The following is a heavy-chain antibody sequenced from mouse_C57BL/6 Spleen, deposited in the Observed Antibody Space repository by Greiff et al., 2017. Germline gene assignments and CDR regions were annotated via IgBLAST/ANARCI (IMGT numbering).Heavy chain of an antibody. CDR3: ASYGSSYWYFDV. J-gene: IGHJ1*03. D-gene: IGHD1-1*01. V-gene: IGHV1-26*01. Sequence: VQLQQSGPELVKPGASVKISCKASGYTFTDYYMNWVKQSHGKSLEWIGDIIPNNGGTSYNTKFKGKATLTVDKSSSTAYMELRSLTSEDSAVYYCASYGSSYWYFDVWGTGTTVTVSS. CDR2: IIPNNGGT. CDR1: GYTFTDYY.